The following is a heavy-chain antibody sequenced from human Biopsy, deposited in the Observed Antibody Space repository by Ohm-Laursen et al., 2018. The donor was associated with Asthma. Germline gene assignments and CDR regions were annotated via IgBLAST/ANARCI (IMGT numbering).Heavy chain of an antibody. V-gene: IGHV1/OR15-3*02. D-gene: IGHD3-9*01. CDR2: INAGNGNT. J-gene: IGHJ3*02. CDR3: ARTYYDFLTGQVHDAFAM. Sequence: ASVKVSCKASGYTFTDYYVMWLRQAPGQGLEWMGWINAGNGNTKYSQKFQGRVTISRDTSASTAYMDLSSLRSEDTAVYYCARTYYDFLTGQVHDAFAMWGQGTMVTVSS. CDR1: GYTFTDYY.